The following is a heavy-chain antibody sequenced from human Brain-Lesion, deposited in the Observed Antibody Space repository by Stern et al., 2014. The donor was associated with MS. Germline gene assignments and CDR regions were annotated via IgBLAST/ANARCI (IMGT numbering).Heavy chain of an antibody. Sequence: VQLEESGPGLVKPSETLSLTCIVSGDSISSRHYYWGWIRQPPGKGLQWIGSIYSSGSPYYSPSLKSRVPMSVDTSRNHFSLKLASVTAADTAIYYCARHIAVASTWVRWFDPWGPGTLVTVSS. D-gene: IGHD6-19*01. CDR1: GDSISSRHYY. J-gene: IGHJ5*02. CDR2: IYSSGSP. V-gene: IGHV4-39*01. CDR3: ARHIAVASTWVRWFDP.